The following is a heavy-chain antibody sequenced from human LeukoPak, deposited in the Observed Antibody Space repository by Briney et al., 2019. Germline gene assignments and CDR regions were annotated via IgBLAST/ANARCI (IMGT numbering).Heavy chain of an antibody. V-gene: IGHV4-34*01. CDR3: ARGYGDYGNSFDY. D-gene: IGHD4-17*01. CDR1: GGSFSGYY. J-gene: IGHJ4*02. Sequence: PSETLSLTCAVYGGSFSGYYWSWIRQPPGKGLEWIGEINHSGSTNYNPSLKSRVTISVDTSKNQFSLKLSSVTAADTAVYYCARGYGDYGNSFDYWGQGTLVTVSS. CDR2: INHSGST.